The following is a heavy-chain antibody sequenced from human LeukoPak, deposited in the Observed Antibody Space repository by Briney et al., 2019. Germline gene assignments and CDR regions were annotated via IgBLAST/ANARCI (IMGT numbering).Heavy chain of an antibody. Sequence: SETLSLTCTVSGGSISSYYWSWIRQPPGKGLEWIGYIYYSGSTNYNPSLKSRVTISVDTSKNQFSLKLSSVTAADTAVYYCARDPNWFLEEDDAFDIWGQGTMVTVSS. CDR1: GGSISSYY. D-gene: IGHD3-3*01. CDR2: IYYSGST. CDR3: ARDPNWFLEEDDAFDI. J-gene: IGHJ3*02. V-gene: IGHV4-59*01.